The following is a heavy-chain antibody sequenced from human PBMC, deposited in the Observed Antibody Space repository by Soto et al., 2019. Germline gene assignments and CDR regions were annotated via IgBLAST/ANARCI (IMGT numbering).Heavy chain of an antibody. Sequence: ASVKGSCKASGYTFTGFYMHWVRQAPGQGLEWMGWINPNSGGTNYAQKFQGWVTMTRDTSISTAYMELSRLRSDDTAVYYCARGKVDYFDYWRQGTLVTVSS. CDR1: GYTFTGFY. CDR3: ARGKVDYFDY. CDR2: INPNSGGT. J-gene: IGHJ4*02. V-gene: IGHV1-2*04.